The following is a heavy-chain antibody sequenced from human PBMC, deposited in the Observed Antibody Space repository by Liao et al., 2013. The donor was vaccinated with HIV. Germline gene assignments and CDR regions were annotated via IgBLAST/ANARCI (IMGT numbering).Heavy chain of an antibody. J-gene: IGHJ5*02. CDR2: IYSSGSA. D-gene: IGHD3-3*01. V-gene: IGHV4-4*07. CDR1: GGSISNYY. CDR3: ARTDQYYDFWNGYENWFDP. Sequence: QVRLQESGPGLVKPSQTLSLTFTVSGGSISNYYWSWIRQPAGKGLEWIGRIYSSGSANYNPSLKSRVTMSVDTSKNQFSLKLSSVTAADTAVYYCARTDQYYDFWNGYENWFDPWGQGTLVTVSS.